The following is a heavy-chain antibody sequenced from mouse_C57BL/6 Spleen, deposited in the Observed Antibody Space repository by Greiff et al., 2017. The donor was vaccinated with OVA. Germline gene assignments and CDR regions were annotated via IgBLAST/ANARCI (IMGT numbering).Heavy chain of an antibody. Sequence: QVQLQQSGPELVKPGASVKISCKASGYAFSSSWMNWVKQRPGKGLEWIGRIYPGDGDTNYNGKFKGKATLTADKSSSTAYMQLSSLTSEDSAVYFCARDYGSSFLYAMDYWGQGTSVTVSS. CDR2: IYPGDGDT. CDR3: ARDYGSSFLYAMDY. J-gene: IGHJ4*01. D-gene: IGHD1-1*01. CDR1: GYAFSSSW. V-gene: IGHV1-82*01.